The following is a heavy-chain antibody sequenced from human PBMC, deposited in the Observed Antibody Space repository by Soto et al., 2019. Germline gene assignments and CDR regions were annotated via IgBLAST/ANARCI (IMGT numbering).Heavy chain of an antibody. CDR3: ANDYDILTGYYPY. CDR1: GFTFSSYG. Sequence: GGSLRLSCAASGFTFSSYGMHWVRQAPGKGLEWVAVISYDGSNKYYADSVKGRFTISRDNSKNTLYLQMNSLRAEDTAVYYCANDYDILTGYYPYWGQGTLVTVSS. J-gene: IGHJ4*02. V-gene: IGHV3-30*18. D-gene: IGHD3-9*01. CDR2: ISYDGSNK.